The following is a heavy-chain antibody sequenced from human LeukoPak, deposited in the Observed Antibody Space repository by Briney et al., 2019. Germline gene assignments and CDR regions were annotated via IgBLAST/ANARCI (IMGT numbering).Heavy chain of an antibody. CDR3: VKSYSRIVASDY. CDR1: GFTFSSYD. CDR2: ISSGGGNT. J-gene: IGHJ4*02. V-gene: IGHV3-64D*06. Sequence: GGSLTLSCSASGFTFSSYDMHWVRQAPGKGLEYVSAISSGGGNTYYANSVKGRFTLSRDNSKNTLYLQMSSLRAEDTAVYYCVKSYSRIVASDYWGQGTLVTVSS. D-gene: IGHD1-26*01.